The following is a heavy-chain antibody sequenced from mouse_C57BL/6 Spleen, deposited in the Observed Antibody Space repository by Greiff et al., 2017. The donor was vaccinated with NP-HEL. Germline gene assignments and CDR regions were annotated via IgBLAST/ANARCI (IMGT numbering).Heavy chain of an antibody. J-gene: IGHJ2*01. CDR2: IDPNSGGT. V-gene: IGHV1-72*01. D-gene: IGHD1-1*02. CDR1: GYTFTSYW. Sequence: KESCKASGYTFTSYWMHWVKQRPGRGLEWIGRIDPNSGGTKYNEKFKSKATLTVDKPSSTAYMQLSSLTSEDSAVYYCARVFGGSDYFDYWGQGTTLTVSS. CDR3: ARVFGGSDYFDY.